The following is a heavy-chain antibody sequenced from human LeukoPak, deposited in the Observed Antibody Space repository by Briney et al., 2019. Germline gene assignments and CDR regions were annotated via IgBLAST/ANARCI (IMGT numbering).Heavy chain of an antibody. J-gene: IGHJ4*02. V-gene: IGHV3-30*03. CDR2: ISYDGSNK. CDR1: GFTLSSYA. Sequence: QAGGSLRLSCAASGFTLSSYAMSWVRQGPGKGLEWVAVISYDGSNKYYADSVKGRFTISRDNSKNTLYLQMNSLRAEDTAVYYCASPPPYYYDSSGYLNYWGQGTLVTVSS. D-gene: IGHD3-22*01. CDR3: ASPPPYYYDSSGYLNY.